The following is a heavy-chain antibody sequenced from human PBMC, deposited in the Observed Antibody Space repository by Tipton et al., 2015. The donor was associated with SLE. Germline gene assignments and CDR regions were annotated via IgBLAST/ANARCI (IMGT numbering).Heavy chain of an antibody. CDR1: GGSVSSSRSY. Sequence: SLRLSCTVSGGSVSSSRSYWGWIRQPPGKGLEWVGFIRSREYGGSTEYAASVKGRFSISRDDSNSIAYLQMNSLKREDTGLYYCARSHGSGSCLGRCDWGQGTLVIVSS. J-gene: IGHJ4*02. CDR3: ARSHGSGSCLGRCD. D-gene: IGHD3-10*01. CDR2: IRSREYGGST. V-gene: IGHV3-49*03.